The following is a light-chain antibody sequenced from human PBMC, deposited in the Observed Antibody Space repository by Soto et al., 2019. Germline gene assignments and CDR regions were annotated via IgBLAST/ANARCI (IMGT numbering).Light chain of an antibody. CDR3: QQYGSSPPYT. J-gene: IGKJ2*01. V-gene: IGKV3-20*01. CDR2: GAS. CDR1: QSVSSNY. Sequence: IVLTQSPGTLSLSPGERATLSCRSSQSVSSNYLAWYQQKFGQAPRLLXYGASSRATGIPDRFSGSGSGTDFTLTISRLEPEDFAVYYCQQYGSSPPYTFGQGTKVDIK.